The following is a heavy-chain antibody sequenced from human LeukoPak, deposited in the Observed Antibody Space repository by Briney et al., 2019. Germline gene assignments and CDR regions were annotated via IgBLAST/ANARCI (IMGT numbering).Heavy chain of an antibody. D-gene: IGHD5-24*01. CDR2: IYSGGST. Sequence: GGSLRLSCAASGLTVSSNYMSWVRQAPGKGLEWVSVIYSGGSTYYADSVKGRFTISRDNSKNTLYLQMNSLRAEDTAVYYCAREDGQPGGDYYYYMDVWGKGTTVTVSS. CDR1: GLTVSSNY. J-gene: IGHJ6*03. V-gene: IGHV3-53*01. CDR3: AREDGQPGGDYYYYMDV.